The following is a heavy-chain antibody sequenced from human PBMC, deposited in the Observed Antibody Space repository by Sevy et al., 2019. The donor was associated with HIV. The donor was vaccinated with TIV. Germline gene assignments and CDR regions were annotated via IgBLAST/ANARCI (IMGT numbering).Heavy chain of an antibody. D-gene: IGHD2-2*01. CDR2: INFDGSDR. CDR1: KFPFRSNG. J-gene: IGHJ5*02. CDR3: AKDLRVVIPAAMQPADL. Sequence: GGSLRLSCVASKFPFRSNGFHWVRQPPGKGLEWLSYINFDGSDRKYADSVKGRLTVSRDNSKNTLYLQMHSLRAEDTAVYYCAKDLRVVIPAAMQPADLWGQGTLVTVSS. V-gene: IGHV3-30*02.